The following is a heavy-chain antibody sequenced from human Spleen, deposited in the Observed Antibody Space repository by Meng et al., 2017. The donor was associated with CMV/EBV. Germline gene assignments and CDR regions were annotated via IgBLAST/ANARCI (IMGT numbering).Heavy chain of an antibody. Sequence: GQLVESGGGVVRPGRPLRRSCAASGFTFSSYAMHWVRQAPGKGLEWVAVISYDGSNKYYADSVKGRFTISRDNSKNTLYLQMNSLRAEDTAVYYCAKDVVGGGIWGQGTMVTVSS. CDR3: AKDVVGGGI. J-gene: IGHJ3*02. D-gene: IGHD2-21*01. CDR1: GFTFSSYA. CDR2: ISYDGSNK. V-gene: IGHV3-30-3*01.